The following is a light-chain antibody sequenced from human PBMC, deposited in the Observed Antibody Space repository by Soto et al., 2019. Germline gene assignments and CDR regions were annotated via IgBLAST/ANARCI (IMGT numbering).Light chain of an antibody. CDR2: NNS. J-gene: IGLJ3*02. Sequence: QPVLTQPPSASGPPGQRVTISCSGSTSNIGSFYVYWYQQLPGAAPKLLIYNNSQRPSGVPDRFSGSKSGTSASLAISGLRSDDESDYYCATWDDSLSGPVFGGGTKLTVL. CDR3: ATWDDSLSGPV. CDR1: TSNIGSFY. V-gene: IGLV1-47*02.